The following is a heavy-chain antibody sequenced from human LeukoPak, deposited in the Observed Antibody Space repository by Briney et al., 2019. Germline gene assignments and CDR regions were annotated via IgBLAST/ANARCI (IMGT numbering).Heavy chain of an antibody. CDR3: AKDPPKGRSRWYPRYFDY. Sequence: PGGSLRLSCAASGFTVSSNYMSWVRQAPGKGLEWVSAISGSGGSTYYADSVKGRFTISRDNSKNTLYLQMNSLRAEDTAVYYCAKDPPKGRSRWYPRYFDYWGQGTLVTVSS. D-gene: IGHD6-19*01. CDR1: GFTVSSNY. J-gene: IGHJ4*02. V-gene: IGHV3-23*01. CDR2: ISGSGGST.